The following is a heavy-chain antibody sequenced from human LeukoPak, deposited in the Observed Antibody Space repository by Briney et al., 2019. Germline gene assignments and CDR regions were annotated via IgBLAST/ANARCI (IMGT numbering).Heavy chain of an antibody. CDR2: ISGSSDNT. J-gene: IGHJ4*02. CDR1: GFTFSSYA. CDR3: ARRAGAYSHPYDY. Sequence: GGSLRLSCAASGFTFSSYAMSWVRQAPGKGLEWVSAISGSSDNTHYSDSVKGRFTISRDNSKNTLYLQMNSLRAEDTAVYYCARRAGAYSHPYDYWGQGTLVTVSS. V-gene: IGHV3-23*01. D-gene: IGHD4/OR15-4a*01.